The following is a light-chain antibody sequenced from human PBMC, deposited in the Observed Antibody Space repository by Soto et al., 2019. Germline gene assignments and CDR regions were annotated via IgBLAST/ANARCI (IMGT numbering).Light chain of an antibody. CDR1: SSDVGAYKH. CDR2: DVS. CDR3: CSYAGRTNFLL. J-gene: IGLJ2*01. Sequence: QSVLTQPPSASGSPGQSITISCTGTSSDVGAYKHVSWYQQHPGKAPKLIIYDVSGRPSGVPDRFSGSKSGNTASLTVSRLQAEDEADYYCCSYAGRTNFLLFGGGTQLTVL. V-gene: IGLV2-8*01.